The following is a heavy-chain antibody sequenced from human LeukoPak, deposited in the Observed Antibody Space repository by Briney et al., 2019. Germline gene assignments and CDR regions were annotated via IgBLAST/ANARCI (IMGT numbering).Heavy chain of an antibody. CDR2: ISSSGSTI. CDR3: ARDLRREGLRYFDWLLPFDY. V-gene: IGHV3-48*03. D-gene: IGHD3-9*01. J-gene: IGHJ4*02. Sequence: GGSLRLSCAASGFTFSSYEMNWVRQAPGKGLEWVSYISSSGSTIYYADSVKGRFTISRDNAKNSLYLQMNSLRAEDTAVYYCARDLRREGLRYFDWLLPFDYWGQGTLVTVSS. CDR1: GFTFSSYE.